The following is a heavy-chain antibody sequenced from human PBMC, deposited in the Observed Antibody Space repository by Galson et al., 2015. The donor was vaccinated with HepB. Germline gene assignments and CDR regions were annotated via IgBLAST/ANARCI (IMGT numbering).Heavy chain of an antibody. D-gene: IGHD3-16*01. CDR1: GYTFTSYY. V-gene: IGHV1-46*01. Sequence: SVKVSCKASGYTFTSYYMHWVRQAPGQGLEWMGIINPSGGSTSYAQKFQGRVTMTRDTSTSTVYMELSSLRSEDTAVYYCARILRLGESVGAYYFDYWGQGTLVTVSS. CDR2: INPSGGST. J-gene: IGHJ4*02. CDR3: ARILRLGESVGAYYFDY.